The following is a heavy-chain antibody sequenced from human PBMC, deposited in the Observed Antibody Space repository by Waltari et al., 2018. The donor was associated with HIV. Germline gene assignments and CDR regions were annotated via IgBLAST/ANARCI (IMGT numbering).Heavy chain of an antibody. D-gene: IGHD7-27*01. CDR3: ARGRPNMAYFDH. CDR2: ITSSSSTI. Sequence: EVQLVESGGGLVQPGGGGSLRLSCAASGFTFSSHTMHWVRRAPGKGLEGVSCITSSSSTIHYADSVEGRFTISRDNAKNSLYLQINSLRDEDTAVYYCARGRPNMAYFDHWGQGTLVTVSS. CDR1: GFTFSSHT. V-gene: IGHV3-48*02. J-gene: IGHJ4*02.